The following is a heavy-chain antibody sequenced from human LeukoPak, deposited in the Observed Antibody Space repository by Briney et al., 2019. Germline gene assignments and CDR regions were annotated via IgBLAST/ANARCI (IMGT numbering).Heavy chain of an antibody. CDR1: GYTFSSYD. V-gene: IGHV1-8*01. Sequence: ASVKVSCKASGYTFSSYDINWVRQATGRGLEWMGWMNPNSGNTGYAQKFQGRVTMTKNTSISTAYMELSSLRSEDTAVYFCARGPYDSSGYRFDCWGQGTLVTVSS. CDR3: ARGPYDSSGYRFDC. CDR2: MNPNSGNT. D-gene: IGHD3-22*01. J-gene: IGHJ4*02.